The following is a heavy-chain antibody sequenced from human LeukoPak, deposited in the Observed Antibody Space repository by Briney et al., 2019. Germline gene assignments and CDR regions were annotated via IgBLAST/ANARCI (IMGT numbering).Heavy chain of an antibody. V-gene: IGHV1-3*01. Sequence: ASVKVSCKASGYTFSSYALHWVRQAPGQRLEWMGWINAGNGNTKYSQKFQDRVTITRDTSASTAYMEMSSLRSEDTAVCYCARGSYRYTSDYWGQGTLVTVSS. CDR1: GYTFSSYA. J-gene: IGHJ4*02. CDR3: ARGSYRYTSDY. D-gene: IGHD3-16*02. CDR2: INAGNGNT.